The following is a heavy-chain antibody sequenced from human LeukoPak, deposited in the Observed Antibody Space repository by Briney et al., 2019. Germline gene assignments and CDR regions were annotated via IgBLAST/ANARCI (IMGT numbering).Heavy chain of an antibody. D-gene: IGHD3-10*01. CDR2: INAGNGNT. Sequence: ASVKVSCKASGYTFTSYAMHWVRQAPGQRLEWMGWINAGNGNTKYSQKFQGRVTITRDTSASTAYMELSSLRSEDTAVYYCARGYEVRGVIIDLSHDYWGQGTLVTVSS. CDR1: GYTFTSYA. V-gene: IGHV1-3*01. J-gene: IGHJ4*02. CDR3: ARGYEVRGVIIDLSHDY.